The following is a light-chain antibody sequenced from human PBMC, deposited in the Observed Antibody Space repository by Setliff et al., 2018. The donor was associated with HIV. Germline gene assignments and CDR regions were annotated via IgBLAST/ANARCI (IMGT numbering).Light chain of an antibody. V-gene: IGLV2-14*03. Sequence: QSALTQPASVSGSPGQSIAISCTGTSSDVGGYKYVSWYQQHPGKAPKLMIYDVSNRPSGVSNRFSGSKSGNTASLTISGLQAEDEADYYCNSYLSRTPLYVFGTGTKVPS. J-gene: IGLJ1*01. CDR3: NSYLSRTPLYV. CDR1: SSDVGGYKY. CDR2: DVS.